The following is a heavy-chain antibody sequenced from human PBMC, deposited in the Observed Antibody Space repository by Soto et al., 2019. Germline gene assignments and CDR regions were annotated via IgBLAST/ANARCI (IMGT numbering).Heavy chain of an antibody. D-gene: IGHD3-3*01. CDR1: GYSISSGYY. CDR2: IYHSGST. J-gene: IGHJ4*02. CDR3: ARAHRVYDFWSGYYTGPPDY. V-gene: IGHV4-38-2*01. Sequence: TLSLTCAVSGYSISSGYYWGWIRQPPGKGLEWIGSIYHSGSTYYNPSLKSRVTISVDTSKNQFSLKLSSVTAADTAVYYCARAHRVYDFWSGYYTGPPDYWGQGTLVTVSS.